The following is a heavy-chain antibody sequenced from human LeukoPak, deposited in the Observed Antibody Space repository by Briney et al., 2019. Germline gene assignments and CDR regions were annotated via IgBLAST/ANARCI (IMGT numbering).Heavy chain of an antibody. CDR1: GGTFSSYA. CDR2: IIPIFGTA. CDR3: ARVDYYYYGMDV. Sequence: SVKVSCKASGGTFSSYAISWVRQAPGQGLEWMGGIIPIFGTANYAQKFQGRVTITADESTSTAYMELSSLRSEDTAVHYCARVDYYYYGMDVWGQGTTVTVSS. V-gene: IGHV1-69*13. J-gene: IGHJ6*02.